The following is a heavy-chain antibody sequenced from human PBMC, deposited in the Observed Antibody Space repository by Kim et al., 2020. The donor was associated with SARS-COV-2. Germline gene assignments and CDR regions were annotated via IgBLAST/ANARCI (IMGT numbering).Heavy chain of an antibody. CDR2: ISSSSSTI. D-gene: IGHD4-17*01. CDR3: ASQLYDYGDYVGAYYYYGIDV. J-gene: IGHJ6*02. V-gene: IGHV3-48*02. CDR1: GFTFSSYS. Sequence: GGSLRLSCAASGFTFSSYSMNWVRQAPGKGLEWVSYISSSSSTIYYADSVKGRFTISRDNAKNSLYLQMNSLRDEDTAVYYCASQLYDYGDYVGAYYYYGIDVWGQGTTVTVSS.